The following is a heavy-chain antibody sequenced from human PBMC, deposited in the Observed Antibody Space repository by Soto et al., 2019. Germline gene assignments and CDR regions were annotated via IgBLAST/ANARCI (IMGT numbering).Heavy chain of an antibody. J-gene: IGHJ4*02. D-gene: IGHD3-22*01. Sequence: GGSLRLSCAASGFTFSSYEMNWVRQAPGKGLEWVSYISSSGSTIYYADSVKGRFTISRDNAKNSLYLQMNSLRAEDTAVYYCARESYYDSSGYSLVFDYWGQGTLVTVSS. CDR2: ISSSGSTI. CDR3: ARESYYDSSGYSLVFDY. V-gene: IGHV3-48*03. CDR1: GFTFSSYE.